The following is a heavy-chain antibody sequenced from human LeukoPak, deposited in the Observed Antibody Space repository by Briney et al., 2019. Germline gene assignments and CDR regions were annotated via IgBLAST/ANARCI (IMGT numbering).Heavy chain of an antibody. V-gene: IGHV4-4*02. D-gene: IGHD6-13*01. CDR1: GGSISSSNW. CDR2: IYHSGST. CDR3: ARDLYSSSWYDPTLYYYYMDV. Sequence: PSETLSLTCAVSGGSISSSNWWSWVRQPPGKGLEWIGEIYHSGSTNYNPSLKSRVTISVDKSRNQFSLKLSSVTAADTAVYYCARDLYSSSWYDPTLYYYYMDVWGKGTTVTVSS. J-gene: IGHJ6*03.